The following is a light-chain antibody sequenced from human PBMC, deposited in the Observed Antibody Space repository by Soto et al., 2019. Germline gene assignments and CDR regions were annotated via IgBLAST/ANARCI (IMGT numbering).Light chain of an antibody. Sequence: EVVLTQSPGTLSLSPGERATLSCRASQSVSNNYLAWYQQKPGQDPRLLIFGSSDRATGIPDRFSGSGSGTDFTLTISRLEPEDFAVYYCQQYGSSPPYTFGQGTKLEIK. CDR1: QSVSNNY. CDR2: GSS. J-gene: IGKJ2*01. CDR3: QQYGSSPPYT. V-gene: IGKV3-20*01.